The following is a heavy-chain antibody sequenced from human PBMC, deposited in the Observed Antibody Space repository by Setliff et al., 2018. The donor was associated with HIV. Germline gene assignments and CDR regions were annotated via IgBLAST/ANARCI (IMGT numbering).Heavy chain of an antibody. CDR1: GGPLNSRNW. D-gene: IGHD2-2*01. V-gene: IGHV4-4*03. Sequence: LRRTLSLTCAVSGGPLNSRNWWSWVRQPPGKGLEWIGEVFHSGSTDHNPSLKRRVSISLDTSKNQFSLRLNSATAADTAVYYCAKGSRYCSSTTCYGENNWFDPWGQGTLVTVSS. J-gene: IGHJ5*02. CDR3: AKGSRYCSSTTCYGENNWFDP. CDR2: VFHSGST.